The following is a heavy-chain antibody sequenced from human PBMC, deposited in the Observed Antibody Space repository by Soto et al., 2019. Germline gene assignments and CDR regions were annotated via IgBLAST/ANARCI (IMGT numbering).Heavy chain of an antibody. D-gene: IGHD3-10*01. J-gene: IGHJ4*02. CDR2: ISGSYSYI. CDR3: ARDGIDFGSGKNSFYFDR. Sequence: GGSLRLSCAASGVTFDSHTMNWVRQAPGKGLEWVASISGSYSYIYYGDSVKGRFTVSRDNTKRSLYLQMNSLRAEDTAVYYCARDGIDFGSGKNSFYFDRWGQGIQVTVSS. V-gene: IGHV3-21*01. CDR1: GVTFDSHT.